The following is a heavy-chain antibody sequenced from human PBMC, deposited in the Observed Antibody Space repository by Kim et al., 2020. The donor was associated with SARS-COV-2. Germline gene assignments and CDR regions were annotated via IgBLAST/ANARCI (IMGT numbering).Heavy chain of an antibody. J-gene: IGHJ4*02. Sequence: SVKGRFTISRDNSKNTLYLQMNSLRAEDTAVYYCAKDRYCSSTSCSSLDYWGQGTLVTVSS. CDR3: AKDRYCSSTSCSSLDY. V-gene: IGHV3-23*01. D-gene: IGHD2-2*01.